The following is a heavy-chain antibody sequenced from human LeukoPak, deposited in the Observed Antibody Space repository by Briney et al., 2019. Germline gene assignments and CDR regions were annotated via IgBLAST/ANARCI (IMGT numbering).Heavy chain of an antibody. J-gene: IGHJ4*02. CDR1: GGSISSGDYY. CDR2: IYYSGDT. D-gene: IGHD3-10*01. Sequence: SETLSLTCTVSGGSISSGDYYWSWIRQHPGKGLEWIGYIYYSGDTYYNPSLRSRVSISVDTSKNQFSLKLSSVTAADTAVYYCARDPRSMVRGVIEDYFDYWGQGTLVTVSS. CDR3: ARDPRSMVRGVIEDYFDY. V-gene: IGHV4-31*03.